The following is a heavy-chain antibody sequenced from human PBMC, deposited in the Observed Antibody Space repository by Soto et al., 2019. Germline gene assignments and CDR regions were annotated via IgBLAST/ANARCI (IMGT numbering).Heavy chain of an antibody. CDR2: IIPIFGTA. J-gene: IGHJ4*02. V-gene: IGHV1-69*13. CDR3: AMSYDFDNKTSDDY. D-gene: IGHD3-3*01. CDR1: GGTFSSYA. Sequence: SVKVSCKASGGTFSSYAIXWVRQAPGQGLEWMGGIIPIFGTANYAQKFQGRVTITADESTSTAYMELSSLRSEDTAVYYCAMSYDFDNKTSDDYWGQGTLVTVSS.